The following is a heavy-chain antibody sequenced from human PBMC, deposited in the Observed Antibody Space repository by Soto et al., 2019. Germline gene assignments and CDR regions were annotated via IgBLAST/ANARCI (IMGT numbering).Heavy chain of an antibody. CDR2: ISGSGGST. D-gene: IGHD5-12*01. Sequence: EVQLLESGGGLVQPGGSLRLSCAASGFTFSSYAMSWVRQAPGKGLEWVSAISGSGGSTYYADSVKGRFTISRDNSKNTLYLQMNSLRAEDTAVYYCAKDRGVATIKSENFDYWGQGTLVTVSS. V-gene: IGHV3-23*01. CDR3: AKDRGVATIKSENFDY. CDR1: GFTFSSYA. J-gene: IGHJ4*02.